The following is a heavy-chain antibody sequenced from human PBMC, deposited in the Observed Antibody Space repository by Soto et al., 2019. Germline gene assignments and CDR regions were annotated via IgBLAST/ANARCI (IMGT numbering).Heavy chain of an antibody. CDR1: GFTFSSYA. V-gene: IGHV3-23*01. CDR2: ISGSGGST. Sequence: GESLKISCAASGFTFSSYAMSWVRQAPGKGLEWVSAISGSGGSTYYADSVKGRFTISRDNSKNTLYLQMNSLRAEDTAVYYCAPGGTIAAPYFQHWGQGTLVTVSS. CDR3: APGGTIAAPYFQH. J-gene: IGHJ1*01. D-gene: IGHD6-13*01.